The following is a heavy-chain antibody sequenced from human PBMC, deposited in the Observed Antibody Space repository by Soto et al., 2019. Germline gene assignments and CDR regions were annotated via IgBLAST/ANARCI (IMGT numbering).Heavy chain of an antibody. Sequence: EVQLVESGGGLVQPGGSLRLSCAASGFSFGSYWMHWLRQVPGKGLVWVSRINGDGDYTNYADSVKGRFTISRDNAKNTLYLQMNSLRAEDTAVYYCARERGGYSSDFWGQGTLVTVSS. D-gene: IGHD2-15*01. CDR2: INGDGDYT. V-gene: IGHV3-74*01. J-gene: IGHJ4*02. CDR1: GFSFGSYW. CDR3: ARERGGYSSDF.